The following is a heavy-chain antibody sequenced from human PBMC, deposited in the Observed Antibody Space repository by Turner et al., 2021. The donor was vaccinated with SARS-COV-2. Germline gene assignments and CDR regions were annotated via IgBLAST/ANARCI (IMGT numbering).Heavy chain of an antibody. CDR1: GGTFSTYA. V-gene: IGHV1-69*01. Sequence: QVQLVQSGAEVKNPGSSVTVPCKSSGGTFSTYAYSWVRQAPGQGMGWMGGIILSFGAGNYDRKSQERVTITADESTSKPYLVRSSLGSEDKAVFYCGGGGVGGSSWPKDFDYWCQGTLVTVSS. J-gene: IGHJ4*02. D-gene: IGHD6-13*01. CDR2: IILSFGAG. CDR3: GGGGVGGSSWPKDFDY.